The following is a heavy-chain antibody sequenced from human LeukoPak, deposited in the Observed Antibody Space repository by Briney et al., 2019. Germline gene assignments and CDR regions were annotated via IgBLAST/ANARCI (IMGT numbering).Heavy chain of an antibody. D-gene: IGHD2-21*02. J-gene: IGHJ3*02. V-gene: IGHV3-30*18. CDR3: AKEGGDTGLDAFDI. Sequence: GGSLRLSCAASGFTLSTYGMHWVRQAPGKGLEWVAVISYDGSNKYYADSVKDRFTISRDNSKNTLYLQMNSLRAEDTAVYYCAKEGGDTGLDAFDIWGQGTMVTVSS. CDR1: GFTLSTYG. CDR2: ISYDGSNK.